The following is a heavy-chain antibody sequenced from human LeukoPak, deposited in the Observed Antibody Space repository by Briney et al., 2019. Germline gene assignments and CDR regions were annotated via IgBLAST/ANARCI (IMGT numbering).Heavy chain of an antibody. V-gene: IGHV3-23*01. CDR1: GFTFSSCG. CDR2: ISGSGGST. CDR3: AKESYYGDYFDY. J-gene: IGHJ4*02. D-gene: IGHD4-17*01. Sequence: GGSLRLSCAASGFTFSSCGMSWFRQAPGKGLEWVSAISGSGGSTYYADSVKGRFTISRDNSKNTLYLQMNSLRAEDTAVYYCAKESYYGDYFDYWGQGTLVTVSS.